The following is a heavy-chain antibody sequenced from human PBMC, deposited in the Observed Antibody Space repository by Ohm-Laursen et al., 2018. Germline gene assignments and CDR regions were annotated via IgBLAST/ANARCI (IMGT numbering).Heavy chain of an antibody. CDR1: GFTFSSYE. CDR2: ISSSGSTI. Sequence: SLRLSCTASGFTFSSYEMNWVRQAPGKGLEWVSYISSSGSTIHYADSVKGRFTISRDNAKNSLYLQMNSLRAEDTAVYYCASYRYSGYRSFYHFYGMDVWGQGTTVTVSS. V-gene: IGHV3-48*03. CDR3: ASYRYSGYRSFYHFYGMDV. J-gene: IGHJ6*02. D-gene: IGHD5-12*01.